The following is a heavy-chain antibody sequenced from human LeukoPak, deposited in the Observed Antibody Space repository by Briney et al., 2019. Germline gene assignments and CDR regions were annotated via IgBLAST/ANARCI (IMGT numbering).Heavy chain of an antibody. CDR1: GYTFTSYA. CDR3: ARSGITVTTMDNWWFGDWFDP. Sequence: ASVKVSCKASGYTFTSYAMHWVRQAPGQRLEWMGWINAGNGNTKYSQKFQGRITITRDTSASTAYMELSSLRSEDTAVYYCARSGITVTTMDNWWFGDWFDPWGQGTLVTISS. CDR2: INAGNGNT. D-gene: IGHD4-17*01. J-gene: IGHJ5*02. V-gene: IGHV1-3*01.